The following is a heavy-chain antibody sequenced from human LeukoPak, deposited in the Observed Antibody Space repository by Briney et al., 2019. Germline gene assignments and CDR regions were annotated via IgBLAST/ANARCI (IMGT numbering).Heavy chain of an antibody. CDR2: IYSGGTT. J-gene: IGHJ4*02. CDR1: GVTGGNNY. Sequence: LGGSLGHSWAASGVTGGNNYRSRVRQAPGKGLEWMSVIYSGGTTYYADSVRGRFTISRDNSKNTVHLQMNSRRPEDTAVYYCASYDGRAAYFEYWGQGTLVTVSS. CDR3: ASYDGRAAYFEY. V-gene: IGHV3-53*05. D-gene: IGHD3-22*01.